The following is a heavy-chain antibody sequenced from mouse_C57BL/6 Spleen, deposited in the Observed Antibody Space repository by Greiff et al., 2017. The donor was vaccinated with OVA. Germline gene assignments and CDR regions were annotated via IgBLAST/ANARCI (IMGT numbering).Heavy chain of an antibody. CDR2: ISDGGSYT. V-gene: IGHV5-4*01. CDR1: GFTFSSYA. CDR3: ARGDYAMDY. J-gene: IGHJ4*01. Sequence: DVHLVESGGGLVKPGGSLKLSCAASGFTFSSYAMSWVRQTPEKRLEWVATISDGGSYTYYPDNVKGRFTISRDNAKNNLYLQMSHLKSEDTAMYYCARGDYAMDYWGQGTSVTVSS.